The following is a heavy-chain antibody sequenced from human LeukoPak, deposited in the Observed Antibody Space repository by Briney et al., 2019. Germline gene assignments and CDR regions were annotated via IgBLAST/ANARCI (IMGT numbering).Heavy chain of an antibody. D-gene: IGHD5-18*01. CDR2: LWYDGSNK. V-gene: IGHV3-33*01. CDR1: GFSFSSYG. J-gene: IGHJ4*02. Sequence: GRSLRLSCAASGFSFSSYGMHWVRQAPGKGLEWVAALWYDGSNKYYADSVKGRFTISRDNSKNRLYLQMNSLRAEDTAVYYCARDSGAAMTYFDHWGQGTLVTVSS. CDR3: ARDSGAAMTYFDH.